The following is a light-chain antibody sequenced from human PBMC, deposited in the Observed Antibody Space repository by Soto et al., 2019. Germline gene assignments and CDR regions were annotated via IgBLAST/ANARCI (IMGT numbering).Light chain of an antibody. CDR1: SGAIATNY. Sequence: NFMLTQPHSVSESPGKTVSISCTRSSGAIATNYVQWYQQRPGSAPTIVIYKNDQRFCGVPARFSGSTDGSSNSASLTISGLQIEDEADYYCQSYDPTSVVFGGGTKVTVL. V-gene: IGLV6-57*04. J-gene: IGLJ2*01. CDR3: QSYDPTSVV. CDR2: KND.